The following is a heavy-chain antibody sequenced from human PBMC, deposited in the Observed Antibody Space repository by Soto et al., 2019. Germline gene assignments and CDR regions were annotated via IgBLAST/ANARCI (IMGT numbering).Heavy chain of an antibody. Sequence: PGESLKISCEGSGYRFTSYWIGWVRQMPGKGLEWMGIIYPGDSDTRYSPYFEGQVTISADKSISTAYLQWSSLKASDTAMYYCARSCSSSGFYYYYYMDVRGKRTTVTVSS. D-gene: IGHD6-6*01. CDR3: ARSCSSSGFYYYYYMDV. CDR1: GYRFTSYW. J-gene: IGHJ6*03. CDR2: IYPGDSDT. V-gene: IGHV5-51*01.